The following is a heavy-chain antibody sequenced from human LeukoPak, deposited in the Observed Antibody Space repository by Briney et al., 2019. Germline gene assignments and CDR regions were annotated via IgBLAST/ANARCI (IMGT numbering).Heavy chain of an antibody. CDR3: AGGSGTYSPDY. J-gene: IGHJ4*02. V-gene: IGHV3-21*01. D-gene: IGHD3-16*01. CDR1: RFPFSSYT. CDR2: VSESSNDI. Sequence: GGSLRLSCAASRFPFSSYTMHWVRPAAGKGLEWVSSVSESSNDIYYASSLNGRFTISRDNAKKSLFLQMNSLRVEDTAVYYCAGGSGTYSPDYWGQGTLVTVSS.